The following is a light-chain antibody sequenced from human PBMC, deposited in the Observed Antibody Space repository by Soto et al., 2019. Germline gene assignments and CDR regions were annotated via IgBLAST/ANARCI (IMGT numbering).Light chain of an antibody. J-gene: IGLJ2*01. Sequence: QAVVTQPPSVSAAPGQKVTISCSGSSSNIGNNYVSWYQQLPGTAPKLLIYDNNKRPSGIPDRFSGSKSGTSATLGITGLQTGDEADYYCGTWDSSFVVFGGGTKVTVL. V-gene: IGLV1-51*01. CDR3: GTWDSSFVV. CDR1: SSNIGNNY. CDR2: DNN.